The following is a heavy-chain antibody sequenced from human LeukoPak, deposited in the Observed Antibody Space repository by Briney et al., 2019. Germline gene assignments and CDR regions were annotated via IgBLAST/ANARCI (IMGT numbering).Heavy chain of an antibody. J-gene: IGHJ4*02. CDR1: GFTFSSTW. CDR2: IESKTDGGTT. Sequence: GGSLRLSCAASGFTFSSTWMTWVRQAPGKGLEWVGRIESKTDGGTTDYAAPVKGRFTISRDDSKDTLYLQMDSLKTEDTAVYYCTTDVWTGTPLSNYWGQGTLVTVSS. CDR3: TTDVWTGTPLSNY. V-gene: IGHV3-15*04. D-gene: IGHD1-1*01.